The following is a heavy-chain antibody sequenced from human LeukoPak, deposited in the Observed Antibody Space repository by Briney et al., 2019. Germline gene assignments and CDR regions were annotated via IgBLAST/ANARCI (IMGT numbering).Heavy chain of an antibody. CDR1: GYTLTELS. CDR2: ISTYNGNT. V-gene: IGHV1-18*01. J-gene: IGHJ4*02. CDR3: ARDLEHCRNIICSNSAY. Sequence: ASVKVSCKVSGYTLTELSMHWVRQAPGQGLEWVGWISTYNGNTFYAQKFEGRVSMTTDTSTNTVYMDLRSLRSDDTAVYYCARDLEHCRNIICSNSAYWGQGTLVTVSS. D-gene: IGHD2-8*01.